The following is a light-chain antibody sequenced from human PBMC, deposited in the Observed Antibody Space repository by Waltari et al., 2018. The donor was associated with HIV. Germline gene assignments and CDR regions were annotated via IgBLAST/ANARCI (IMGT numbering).Light chain of an antibody. CDR1: TSNVRHNY. CDR2: RNN. J-gene: IGLJ2*01. Sequence: QSVLAQPRSVSGTPGQPVNISCSGSTSNVRHNYVYWYQQVTGVAPKLLIYRNNQRPSGVPDRFSGSKSGTSASLAISGLRTEDEAEYYCAVWDDRLSGRLFGGGTKVTVL. V-gene: IGLV1-47*01. CDR3: AVWDDRLSGRL.